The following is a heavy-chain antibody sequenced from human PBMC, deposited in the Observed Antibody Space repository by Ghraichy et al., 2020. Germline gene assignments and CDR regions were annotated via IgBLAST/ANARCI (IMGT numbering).Heavy chain of an antibody. CDR3: ARDRAVFGPGGMDV. CDR2: IYYSGGA. V-gene: IGHV4-59*01. J-gene: IGHJ6*02. Sequence: SETLSLTCTVSGGSINNYYWSWIRQPPGKGLEWIGFIYYSGGANYNPSLKSRATISVDASMTQLSLRLSSVTAADTAVYYCARDRAVFGPGGMDVWGQGTTATVSS. D-gene: IGHD3-3*01. CDR1: GGSINNYY.